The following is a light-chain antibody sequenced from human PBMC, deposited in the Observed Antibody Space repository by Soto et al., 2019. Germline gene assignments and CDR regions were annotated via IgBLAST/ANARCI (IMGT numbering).Light chain of an antibody. J-gene: IGKJ2*01. V-gene: IGKV3-15*01. Sequence: IVVTMSPGALSLSPRERAPLSCRASHSISSSYLAWYQQKPGQAPRLLIYGASSRATGIPARFSGSGSGTEFTLTISSLQSEDFAVYYCQQYNTSPPVDTFCQGTKLDI. CDR1: HSISSSY. CDR3: QQYNTSPPVDT. CDR2: GAS.